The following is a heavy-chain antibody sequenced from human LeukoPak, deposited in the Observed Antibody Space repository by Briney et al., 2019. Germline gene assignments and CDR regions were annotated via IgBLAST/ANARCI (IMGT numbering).Heavy chain of an antibody. D-gene: IGHD3-22*01. Sequence: GGSLRLSCAAAGFIFEDYAMHWVRQAPGKGLEWVSGVSWNGVHLGYADSVKGRFTVSRDNAKNSLYLQMNSLRPEDTALYYCAKGVNPSYDSSAYADYWGQGTLVAVSS. CDR1: GFIFEDYA. CDR3: AKGVNPSYDSSAYADY. J-gene: IGHJ4*02. V-gene: IGHV3-9*01. CDR2: VSWNGVHL.